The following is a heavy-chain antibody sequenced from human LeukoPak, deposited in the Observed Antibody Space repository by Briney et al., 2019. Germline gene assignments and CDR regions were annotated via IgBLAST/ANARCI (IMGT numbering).Heavy chain of an antibody. Sequence: PGGSLRLSCAASRFAFSDEYMSWIRQAPGKGLEWVSYVSNSGSYTNYADSVKGRFTISRDNAKSSLYLQMNSVRAEDTAVYYCARSRGAGPGAHFDYWGQGTLVTVSS. D-gene: IGHD6-19*01. V-gene: IGHV3-11*03. CDR3: ARSRGAGPGAHFDY. CDR2: VSNSGSYT. J-gene: IGHJ4*02. CDR1: RFAFSDEY.